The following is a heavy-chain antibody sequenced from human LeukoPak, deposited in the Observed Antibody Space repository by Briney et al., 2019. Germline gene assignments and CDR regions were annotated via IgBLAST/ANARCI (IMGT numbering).Heavy chain of an antibody. V-gene: IGHV3-7*05. Sequence: GGSLGLSCAASGFTFSSYWMSWVRQAPGKGLEWVANIKQDGSDKSYVDSVRGRFTVARDTAKNLLYLQMNSLRAEDTAVYFCARNGFVWASGIDYGWFDYWGQGTLVTVSS. CDR2: IKQDGSDK. CDR3: ARNGFVWASGIDYGWFDY. CDR1: GFTFSSYW. D-gene: IGHD4-17*01. J-gene: IGHJ4*02.